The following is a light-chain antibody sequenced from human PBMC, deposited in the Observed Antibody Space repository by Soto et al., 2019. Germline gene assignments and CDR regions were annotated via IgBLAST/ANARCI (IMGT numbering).Light chain of an antibody. V-gene: IGKV1-17*01. CDR3: QQLNSYTIT. CDR1: QVIKND. J-gene: IGKJ1*01. CDR2: VAS. Sequence: DIQMTQSPSSLSASVGERVTITCRASQVIKNDLSWYQQRRGRDPKFXIYVASNLQSGVPSRFSGSGAGTEFTLTISSLQPEDVATDYCQQLNSYTITFGQGTKVDIK.